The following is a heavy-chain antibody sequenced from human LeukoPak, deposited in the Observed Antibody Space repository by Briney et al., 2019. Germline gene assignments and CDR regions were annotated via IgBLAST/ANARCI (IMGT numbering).Heavy chain of an antibody. D-gene: IGHD6-19*01. CDR3: AKGLGGSSGWYYFDS. J-gene: IGHJ4*02. CDR2: IYSGGST. V-gene: IGHV3-53*01. Sequence: GGSLRLSCAASGFTVSSNYMSWVRQAPGKGLEWVSVIYSGGSTYYADSVKGRFTISRDNSNNALYLQMHSLRAEDTAVYYCAKGLGGSSGWYYFDSWGQGALVIVSS. CDR1: GFTVSSNY.